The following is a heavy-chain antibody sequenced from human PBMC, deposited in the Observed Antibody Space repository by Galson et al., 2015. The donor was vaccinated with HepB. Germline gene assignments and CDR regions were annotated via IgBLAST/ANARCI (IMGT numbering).Heavy chain of an antibody. J-gene: IGHJ6*03. Sequence: SLRLSCAASGFTFDSYSMIWVRQAPGKGLEWVSSISRSSTYIYYADSVKGRFTISRDNAKNSFYLQMNSLRAEDTALYFCARHSLVPVEWGYMDVWGKGTTVTVSS. CDR1: GFTFDSYS. V-gene: IGHV3-21*01. CDR2: ISRSSTYI. D-gene: IGHD2-2*01. CDR3: ARHSLVPVEWGYMDV.